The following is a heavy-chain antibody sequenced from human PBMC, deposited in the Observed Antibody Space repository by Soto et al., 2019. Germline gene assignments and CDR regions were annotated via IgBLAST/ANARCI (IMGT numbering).Heavy chain of an antibody. CDR2: IYYSGST. Sequence: SETLSLTCTVSGGSISSYYWSWIRQPPGKGLEWIGYIYYSGSTNYNPSLKSRVTISVDTSKNQFSLKLSSVTAADTAVYYCARLLGYCGGGSCYSAYFQHWGQGTLVTVSS. D-gene: IGHD2-15*01. CDR3: ARLLGYCGGGSCYSAYFQH. CDR1: GGSISSYY. J-gene: IGHJ1*01. V-gene: IGHV4-59*08.